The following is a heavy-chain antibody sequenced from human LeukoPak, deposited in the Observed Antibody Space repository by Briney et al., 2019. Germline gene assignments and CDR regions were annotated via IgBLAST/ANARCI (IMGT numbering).Heavy chain of an antibody. Sequence: ASVKVSCKASGYTFTVYYIHWVRQAPGQGLEWMGWINPNSGGTNYAQRFQGRFTMTRDTSISTAYMELSRLRSDDTAVYYCALNDYGDGLGYWGEGALVTVFS. CDR1: GYTFTVYY. V-gene: IGHV1-2*02. D-gene: IGHD4-17*01. J-gene: IGHJ4*02. CDR2: INPNSGGT. CDR3: ALNDYGDGLGY.